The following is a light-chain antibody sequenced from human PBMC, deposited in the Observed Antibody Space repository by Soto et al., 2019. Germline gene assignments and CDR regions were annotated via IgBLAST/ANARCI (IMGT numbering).Light chain of an antibody. CDR1: SSDVGSYNL. CDR2: EGS. Sequence: QSFLTQPASVSGSPGQSITISCAGTSSDVGSYNLVSWYQQHPGKAPKFMIYEGSKRPSGVSNRFSGSKSGNTASLTISGLQAEDEADYYCCSYAGSSTYVFGTGTKVTVL. CDR3: CSYAGSSTYV. V-gene: IGLV2-23*01. J-gene: IGLJ1*01.